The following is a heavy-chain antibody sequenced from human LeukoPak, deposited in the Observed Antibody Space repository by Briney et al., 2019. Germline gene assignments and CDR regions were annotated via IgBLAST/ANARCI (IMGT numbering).Heavy chain of an antibody. CDR2: IFGSGGSP. Sequence: SGGSLRLSCEASGFTFGSHAMYWVRQAPGKGLEWVAGIFGSGGSPHYADPVKGRFTISRDNSRNTVYLQINSLRAEDTAVYYCGKTTVGYSSGPKPAWPVDYWGQGTLVTVSS. V-gene: IGHV3-23*01. CDR1: GFTFGSHA. D-gene: IGHD5-18*01. J-gene: IGHJ4*02. CDR3: GKTTVGYSSGPKPAWPVDY.